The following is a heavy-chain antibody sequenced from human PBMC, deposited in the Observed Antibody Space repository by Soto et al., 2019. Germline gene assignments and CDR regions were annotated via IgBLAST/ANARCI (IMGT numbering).Heavy chain of an antibody. D-gene: IGHD2-15*01. CDR3: ARDMGGNPYYYGMDV. J-gene: IGHJ6*02. V-gene: IGHV3-30-3*01. CDR2: ISYDGSNK. Sequence: QVQLVESGGGVVQPGRSLRLSCAASGFTFSSYAMHWVRQAPGKGLEWVAVISYDGSNKYYADSVKGRFTISRDNSKNTLYLQRNSLRAEDTAVYYCARDMGGNPYYYGMDVWGQGTTVTVSS. CDR1: GFTFSSYA.